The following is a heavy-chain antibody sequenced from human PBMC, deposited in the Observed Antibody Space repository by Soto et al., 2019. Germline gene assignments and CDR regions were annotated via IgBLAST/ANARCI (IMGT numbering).Heavy chain of an antibody. CDR3: AKDRYYGGADY. J-gene: IGHJ4*02. CDR1: GGSISPHY. V-gene: IGHV4-59*11. Sequence: QVQLRESGPGLVKPSETLSLTCIVSGGSISPHYWSWIRQPPGKGLEWIGYIYYSGSTTYNPSLKSRVTMSVDTSKNQFSLRLSSVTAADTAVYYCAKDRYYGGADYWGQGTQVAVSS. D-gene: IGHD3-10*01. CDR2: IYYSGST.